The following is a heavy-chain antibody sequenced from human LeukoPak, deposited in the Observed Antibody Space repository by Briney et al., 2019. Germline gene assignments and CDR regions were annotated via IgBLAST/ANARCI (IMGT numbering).Heavy chain of an antibody. CDR3: AKSLGDYDILTGNYDY. Sequence: GGSLRLSCAASGFTFSSYGMSWVRQAPGKGLEWVSAISGSGGSTYYADSVKGRFTISRDNSKNTLYLQMNSLRAEDTAVYYCAKSLGDYDILTGNYDYWGQGTLVTVSS. J-gene: IGHJ4*02. V-gene: IGHV3-23*01. CDR1: GFTFSSYG. CDR2: ISGSGGST. D-gene: IGHD3-9*01.